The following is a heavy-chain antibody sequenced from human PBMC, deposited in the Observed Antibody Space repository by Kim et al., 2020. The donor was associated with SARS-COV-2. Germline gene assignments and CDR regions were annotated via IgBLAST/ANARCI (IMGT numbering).Heavy chain of an antibody. CDR2: ISGSGDYT. V-gene: IGHV3-23*01. CDR3: AKSRGRYYYGMDV. J-gene: IGHJ6*02. CDR1: GFTFSSYA. Sequence: GGSLRLSCAASGFTFSSYAMSWVRQAPGKGLEWVSGISGSGDYTFYADSVKGRFTISRDNSKNTLYLQINSLRAEDTAIFYCAKSRGRYYYGMDVWGQGTTVTVSS.